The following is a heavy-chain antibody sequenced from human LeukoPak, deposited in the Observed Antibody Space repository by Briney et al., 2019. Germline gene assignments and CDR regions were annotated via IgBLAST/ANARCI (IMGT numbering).Heavy chain of an antibody. J-gene: IGHJ4*02. CDR1: GYTFTGYY. V-gene: IGHV1-2*02. CDR3: ARDLLGATPN. D-gene: IGHD1-26*01. Sequence: GASVKVSCKASGYTFTGYYMRWVRQAPGQGLEWMGWINPNSGGTNYAQKFQGRVTMTRDTSISTAYMELSRLRSDDTAVYYCARDLLGATPNWGQGTLVTVSS. CDR2: INPNSGGT.